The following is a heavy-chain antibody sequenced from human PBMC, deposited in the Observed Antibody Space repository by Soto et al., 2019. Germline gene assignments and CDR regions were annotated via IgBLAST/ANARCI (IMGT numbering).Heavy chain of an antibody. CDR1: GFTFSSYG. CDR2: ILYDGSNQ. CDR3: AREDYGDYGGYFDY. V-gene: IGHV3-30*03. D-gene: IGHD4-17*01. Sequence: QVQLVESGGGVVQPGRSLRLSCAASGFTFSSYGMHWVRQAPGKGLEWVAFILYDGSNQYYADSVKGRFTISGDSSENTLYLQINTLRGEDTAVYYCAREDYGDYGGYFDYWGRGTLVTVSS. J-gene: IGHJ4*02.